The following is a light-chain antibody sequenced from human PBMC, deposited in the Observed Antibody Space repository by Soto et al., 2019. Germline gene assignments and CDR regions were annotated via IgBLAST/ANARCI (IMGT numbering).Light chain of an antibody. CDR1: QSIFSS. J-gene: IGKJ5*01. V-gene: IGKV1-39*01. CDR2: AAS. CDR3: QQSYNSPPIT. Sequence: IQITQSPASLSSCVGDIVTITCRAGQSIFSSLNWYQQRPGKAPTLLIYAASSLQSGVPSRFRGSGYGTDFALTITSLQPEDFAIYYCQQSYNSPPITFGQGTRLEIK.